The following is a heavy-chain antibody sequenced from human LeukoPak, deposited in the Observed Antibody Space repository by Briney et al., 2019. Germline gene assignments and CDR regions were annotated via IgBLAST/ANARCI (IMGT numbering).Heavy chain of an antibody. J-gene: IGHJ4*02. V-gene: IGHV3-23*01. CDR3: VRAAPQNCYPSSCSLFDK. CDR1: GFTFNNYA. D-gene: IGHD2-2*01. Sequence: SGGSLRLSRAGSGFTFNNYAMSWVRRAPRKGLEWVSTIMIGGDGKHYADSVKGRFTISRDRSESTLFLQMDDLRADDTAVYYCVRAAPQNCYPSSCSLFDKWGQGTLVTVSS. CDR2: IMIGGDGK.